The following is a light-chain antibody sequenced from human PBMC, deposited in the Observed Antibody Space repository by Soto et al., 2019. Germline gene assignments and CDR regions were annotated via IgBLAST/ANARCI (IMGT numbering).Light chain of an antibody. J-gene: IGLJ2*01. CDR3: QAWDSSSYVV. CDR2: QDY. V-gene: IGLV3-1*01. Sequence: SYELTQPPSRSVSPGQTANITCSGDRLGHKYSCWYQQKPGQSPVLVIYQDYKRPSGIPERFSVSNSGDTATLTISGTLAMDEADYYCQAWDSSSYVVFGGGTQLTVL. CDR1: RLGHKY.